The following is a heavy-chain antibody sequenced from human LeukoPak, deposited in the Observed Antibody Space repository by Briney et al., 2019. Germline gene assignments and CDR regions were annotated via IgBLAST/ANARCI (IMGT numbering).Heavy chain of an antibody. J-gene: IGHJ3*02. V-gene: IGHV1-18*04. CDR1: GYTFIDYY. Sequence: ASVKVSCKASGYTFIDYYMHWVRQAPGQGLEWMGWISAYNGDTNYVQKFQGRVTMTTDTSTSTAYMELKSLRSDDTAVYYCAREEGAPIAAANIWGLGTKVTVSS. CDR3: AREEGAPIAAANI. D-gene: IGHD6-13*01. CDR2: ISAYNGDT.